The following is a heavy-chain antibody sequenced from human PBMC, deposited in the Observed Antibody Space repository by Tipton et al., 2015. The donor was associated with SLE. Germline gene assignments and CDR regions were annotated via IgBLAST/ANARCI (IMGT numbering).Heavy chain of an antibody. Sequence: GLVKPSETLSLTCTVSGYSISSDYYWGWIRQPPGKGLEWIGSVYHSGSTYYNPSLKSRVTISVDTSKNQFSLKLNSVTAADTAVYYCARAFGDFWSGYPGAFDIWGQGTMVTVSS. CDR2: VYHSGST. CDR3: ARAFGDFWSGYPGAFDI. D-gene: IGHD3-3*01. J-gene: IGHJ3*02. CDR1: GYSISSDYY. V-gene: IGHV4-38-2*02.